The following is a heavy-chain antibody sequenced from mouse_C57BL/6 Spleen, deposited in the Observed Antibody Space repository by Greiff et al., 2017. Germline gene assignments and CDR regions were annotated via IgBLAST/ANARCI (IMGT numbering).Heavy chain of an antibody. Sequence: EVQLVESGGGLVQPKGSLKLSCAASGFSFNTYAMNWVRQAPGKGLEWVARIRSKSNTSATYYADSVKDRITISRDDSESMLYLQMNNLKTEDTAMYYCVSLLRGAYWGQGTLVTGSA. J-gene: IGHJ3*01. D-gene: IGHD1-1*01. CDR2: IRSKSNTSAT. V-gene: IGHV10-1*01. CDR3: VSLLRGAY. CDR1: GFSFNTYA.